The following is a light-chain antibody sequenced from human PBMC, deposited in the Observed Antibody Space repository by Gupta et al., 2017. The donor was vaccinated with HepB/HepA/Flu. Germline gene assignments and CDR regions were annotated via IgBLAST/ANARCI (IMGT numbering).Light chain of an antibody. CDR2: DAS. CDR3: QHYNNWPPRT. V-gene: IGKV3-15*01. Sequence: EIVMTQSPATLSVSPGERATLSCRASQSVSTNLAWYQQKPGQAPRLLIYDASTRATGIPARFSGSGSVTEFTLTISSLQSEDFAVYYCQHYNNWPPRTFGQGTKVDIK. CDR1: QSVSTN. J-gene: IGKJ1*01.